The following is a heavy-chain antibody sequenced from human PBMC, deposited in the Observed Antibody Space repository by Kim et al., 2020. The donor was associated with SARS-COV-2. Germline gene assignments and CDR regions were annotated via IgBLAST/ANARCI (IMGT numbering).Heavy chain of an antibody. D-gene: IGHD5-12*01. CDR2: IYYSGST. CDR1: GGSISSSSYY. J-gene: IGHJ4*02. V-gene: IGHV4-39*01. Sequence: SETLSLTCTVSGGSISSSSYYWGWIRQPPGKGLEWIGSIYYSGSTYYNPSLKSRVTISVDTSKNQFSLKLSSVTAADTAVYYCARGGYAVTGDYWGQGTLVTVSS. CDR3: ARGGYAVTGDY.